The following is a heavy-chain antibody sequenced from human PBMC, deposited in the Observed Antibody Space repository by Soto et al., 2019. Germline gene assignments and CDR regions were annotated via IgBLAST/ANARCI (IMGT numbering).Heavy chain of an antibody. CDR1: GFSFSKYK. D-gene: IGHD2-15*01. J-gene: IGHJ6*02. V-gene: IGHV5-51*01. CDR3: PSGYGGSYYYYYGMDV. CDR2: INPGDSDT. Sequence: GESLKISCEGSGFSFSKYKIGWVRQMPGKGLEWMGIINPGDSDTRYSPSFQGQVTISADKSISTAYLQWSTLKASDTATYYCPSGYGGSYYYYYGMDVWGQGTTVTGSS.